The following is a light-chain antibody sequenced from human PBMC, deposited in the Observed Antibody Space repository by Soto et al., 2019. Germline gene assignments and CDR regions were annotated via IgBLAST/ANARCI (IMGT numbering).Light chain of an antibody. CDR2: ASS. Sequence: DIQMTQSPSSLSASVGDRVTITCRASQGISTFLNWYQQKPGEAPKLLIYASSTLQSGVPSRFTGSGSGTDFTLTISSLQPEDFATYYCQQSISAPWTFGQGTQVEIK. V-gene: IGKV1-39*01. J-gene: IGKJ1*01. CDR3: QQSISAPWT. CDR1: QGISTF.